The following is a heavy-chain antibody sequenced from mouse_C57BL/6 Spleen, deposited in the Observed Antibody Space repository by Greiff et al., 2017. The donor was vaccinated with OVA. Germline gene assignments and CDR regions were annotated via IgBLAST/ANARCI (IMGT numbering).Heavy chain of an antibody. Sequence: EVQLQESGPGLVKPSQSLSLTCSVTGYSITSGYYWNWIRQFPGNKLEWMGYISYDGSNNYNPSLKNRIPITRDTSTNQFFLKLNSVTTEDTATYYCARAVITTVGYAMDYWGQGTSVTVSS. J-gene: IGHJ4*01. CDR2: ISYDGSN. D-gene: IGHD1-1*01. V-gene: IGHV3-6*01. CDR1: GYSITSGYY. CDR3: ARAVITTVGYAMDY.